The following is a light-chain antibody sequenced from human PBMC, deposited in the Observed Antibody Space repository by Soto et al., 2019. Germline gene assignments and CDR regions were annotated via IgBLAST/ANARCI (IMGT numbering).Light chain of an antibody. CDR1: QSISSR. CDR3: QQYARNPLT. V-gene: IGKV1-5*03. Sequence: DIQMTQSPSTLSASVGDRVTISCRDSQSISSRLAWYQQKAGKAPKLLIYKASGLQSGVPSRFSGSGSGTEFTLIISSLQPDDFATYYCQQYARNPLTFGGGTKVDIK. J-gene: IGKJ4*01. CDR2: KAS.